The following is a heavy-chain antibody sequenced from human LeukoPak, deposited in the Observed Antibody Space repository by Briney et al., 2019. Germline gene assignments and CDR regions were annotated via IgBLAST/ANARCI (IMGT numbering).Heavy chain of an antibody. CDR2: TRNKANSYTT. V-gene: IGHV3-72*01. CDR3: TRVPDYDIWGTDAFDI. J-gene: IGHJ3*02. Sequence: GGSLRLSCAASGFIFSDHYMDWVRQAPGKGLEWVGRTRNKANSYTTEYAASVKGRFTISRDDSKSIAYLQMNSLKTEDTAVYYCTRVPDYDIWGTDAFDIWGQGTMVTVSS. CDR1: GFIFSDHY. D-gene: IGHD3-9*01.